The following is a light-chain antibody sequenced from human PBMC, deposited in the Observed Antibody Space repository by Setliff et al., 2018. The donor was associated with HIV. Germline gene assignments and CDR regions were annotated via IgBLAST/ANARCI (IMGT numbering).Light chain of an antibody. CDR2: EVN. V-gene: IGLV2-14*01. CDR3: SSYTTTIEGVV. CDR1: SSDVGDYKL. J-gene: IGLJ2*01. Sequence: SVLTQPASVSASPGQSITISCTGSSSDVGDYKLVPWYQQHPGKAPKLIIFEVNNRPSGVSNRFSGSKSGNTASLTISGLQADDEADYYCSSYTTTIEGVVFGGGTKGTVL.